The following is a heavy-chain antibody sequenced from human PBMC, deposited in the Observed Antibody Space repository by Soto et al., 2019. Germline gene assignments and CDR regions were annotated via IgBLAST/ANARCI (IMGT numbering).Heavy chain of an antibody. CDR2: ISTSIGHT. V-gene: IGHV1-18*01. CDR1: GYTFDDYA. J-gene: IGHJ5*02. D-gene: IGHD2-15*01. Sequence: QLVQSGAEVKQPGASVKVSCKASGYTFDDYAISWVRQAPGQGLQWVGWISTSIGHTNYGESFQGRVTMTTYRLTTTAYMELRSLRPDDTAVYYCARGSYCSGGTFGTAWFVPWGEGTLVTFSS. CDR3: ARGSYCSGGTFGTAWFVP.